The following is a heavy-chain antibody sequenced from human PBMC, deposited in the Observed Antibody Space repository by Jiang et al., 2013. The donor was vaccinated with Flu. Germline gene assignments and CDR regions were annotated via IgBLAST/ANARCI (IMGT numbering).Heavy chain of an antibody. Sequence: VQLVESGAELKKPGESLKISCKASGYTFDRYWIGWVRQMPGKDLEWMGIIFPASSNTRYSPSFQGRVTISADKSITTAYLQWSSLKASDTAIYYCARHFIRASGWDQYYLDHWGRGNPWSPSPQ. CDR2: IFPASSNT. CDR3: ARHFIRASGWDQYYLDH. CDR1: GYTFDRYW. D-gene: IGHD6-19*01. V-gene: IGHV5-51*01. J-gene: IGHJ4*02.